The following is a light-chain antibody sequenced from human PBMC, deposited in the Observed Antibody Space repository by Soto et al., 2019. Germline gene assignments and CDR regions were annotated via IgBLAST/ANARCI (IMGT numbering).Light chain of an antibody. J-gene: IGKJ2*01. CDR1: QGISSY. Sequence: TRMTQSPSSLSTSTGDRVTITCRASQGISSYLAWYQQKSGKAPKLLIYAASTLQSGVPSRFSGSGSGTDFTLTISSLQSEDVATYYCQQYNNFPYTFGQGTKLEIK. CDR3: QQYNNFPYT. V-gene: IGKV1-8*01. CDR2: AAS.